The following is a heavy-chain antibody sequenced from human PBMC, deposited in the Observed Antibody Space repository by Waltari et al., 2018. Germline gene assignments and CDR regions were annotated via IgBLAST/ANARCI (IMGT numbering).Heavy chain of an antibody. CDR3: ARGEELNYYYDSSGYYPFNY. Sequence: EVQLVESGGGLIQPGGSLRLSCAASGFTVSSNYMRGVRQAPGKGLEWVSVIYSGGSTYYADSVKGRFTISRDNSKNTLYLQMNSLRAEDTAVYYCARGEELNYYYDSSGYYPFNYWGQGTLVTVSS. D-gene: IGHD3-22*01. V-gene: IGHV3-53*01. CDR1: GFTVSSNY. J-gene: IGHJ4*02. CDR2: IYSGGST.